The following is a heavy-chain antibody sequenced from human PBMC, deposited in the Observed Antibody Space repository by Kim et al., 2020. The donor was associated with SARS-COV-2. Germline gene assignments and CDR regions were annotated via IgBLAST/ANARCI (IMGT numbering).Heavy chain of an antibody. J-gene: IGHJ6*02. V-gene: IGHV3-53*01. Sequence: DSVKGRFTISRDNSKNTLYLQMNSLRAEDTAVYYCARGSGYDVYYYGMDVWGQGTTVTVSS. CDR3: ARGSGYDVYYYGMDV. D-gene: IGHD5-12*01.